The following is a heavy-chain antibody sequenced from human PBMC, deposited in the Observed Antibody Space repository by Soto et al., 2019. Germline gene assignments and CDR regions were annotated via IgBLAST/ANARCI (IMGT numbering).Heavy chain of an antibody. CDR2: ISGSGGGT. V-gene: IGHV3-23*01. CDR3: AKFGMATTKRSPPYYIDY. Sequence: GFLRLSCAASGFTFSSYAMSWVRQAPGKGLEWVSSISGSGGGTYYADSVKGRFTSSRDNSKNTLYLQMNSLRAEDTAVYYCAKFGMATTKRSPPYYIDYCGQGALVTGSS. J-gene: IGHJ4*02. CDR1: GFTFSSYA. D-gene: IGHD1-1*01.